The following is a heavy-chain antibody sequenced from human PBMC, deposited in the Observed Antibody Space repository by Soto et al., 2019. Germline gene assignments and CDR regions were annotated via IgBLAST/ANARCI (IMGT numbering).Heavy chain of an antibody. CDR1: GFTFSSYW. CDR2: INTDGTST. J-gene: IGHJ4*02. D-gene: IGHD3-10*01. Sequence: EVQLEESGGGLVQPGGSLRLSCAASGFTFSSYWLHWVRQAPGKGLEWVSRINTDGTSTSYADSLKGRFTISRDNAKNTLYLQMNSRRAEDTAVDDCTRAGSYRSDYWGQGTLVTVSS. CDR3: TRAGSYRSDY. V-gene: IGHV3-74*01.